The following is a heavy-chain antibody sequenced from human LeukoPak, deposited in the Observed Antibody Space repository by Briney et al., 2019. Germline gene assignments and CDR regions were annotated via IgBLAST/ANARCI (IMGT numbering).Heavy chain of an antibody. Sequence: GGSLRLSCAASGFTFDNYGINWVRQAPGKGLEWVSRIHWKGGRTGYADSVKGRFTISRDNAKNSLYLQMNILRAEDTAVYYCARDYYYYDSGSYYTNIANWGQGTLVTVSS. CDR2: IHWKGGRT. D-gene: IGHD3-10*01. CDR3: ARDYYYYDSGSYYTNIAN. V-gene: IGHV3-20*04. J-gene: IGHJ4*02. CDR1: GFTFDNYG.